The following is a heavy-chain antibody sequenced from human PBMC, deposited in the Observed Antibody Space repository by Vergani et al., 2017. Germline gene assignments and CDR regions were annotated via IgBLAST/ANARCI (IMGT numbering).Heavy chain of an antibody. Sequence: QVHLVESGGGVVQPGRSLRLSCVVSGFTSSYYGMHWVRQAPGKGLEWVAGISYDGTQKYYADSVKGRFTISRDNSKSTLYLQMNSLRTEDTAVYYCATKSCSTPCCQIGYFREWGQGTLVTVCS. D-gene: IGHD2-2*01. CDR2: ISYDGTQK. CDR1: GFTSSYYG. CDR3: ATKSCSTPCCQIGYFRE. V-gene: IGHV3-30*03. J-gene: IGHJ1*01.